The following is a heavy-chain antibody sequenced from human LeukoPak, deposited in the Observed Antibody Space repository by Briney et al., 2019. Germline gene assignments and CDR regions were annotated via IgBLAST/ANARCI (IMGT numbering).Heavy chain of an antibody. V-gene: IGHV3-7*05. CDR3: GRRPGWLDP. Sequence: VGSLRLSPAASGFTLSVLLTSRGRQAPGKGLEWVDNIKEDGSVKYYVNSVKGRFTISRDNAKNSLYLQMNSLRVEDRAVYYCGRRPGWLDPWGQGTLVTVFS. CDR1: GFTLSVLL. CDR2: IKEDGSVK. J-gene: IGHJ5*02.